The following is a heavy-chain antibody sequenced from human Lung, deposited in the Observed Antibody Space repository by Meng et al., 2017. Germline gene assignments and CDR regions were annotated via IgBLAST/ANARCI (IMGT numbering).Heavy chain of an antibody. Sequence: QVQLVQSGADARKPGASMKVSWKASGYIFTNYDISWVRQAPGQGLEWMGWISVKNGEAKYPQNFQGRVTMTTDTTTSTAYMELRSLTSDDTAVYYCARYVPNGSFWYFDFWGRGTLVTVSS. CDR2: ISVKNGEA. J-gene: IGHJ2*01. D-gene: IGHD6-13*01. CDR1: GYIFTNYD. V-gene: IGHV1-18*01. CDR3: ARYVPNGSFWYFDF.